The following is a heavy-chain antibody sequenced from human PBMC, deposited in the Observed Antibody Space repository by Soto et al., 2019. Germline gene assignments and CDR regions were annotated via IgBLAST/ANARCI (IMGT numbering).Heavy chain of an antibody. CDR2: ISAYNGNT. CDR1: GYTFTSYG. CDR3: ARVLGYCSSTSCPNWFDP. D-gene: IGHD2-2*01. J-gene: IGHJ5*02. V-gene: IGHV1-18*04. Sequence: ASVKVSCKASGYTFTSYGISWVRRAPGQGLEWMGWISAYNGNTNYAQKLQGRVTMTTDTSTSTAYMELRSLRSDDTAVYYCARVLGYCSSTSCPNWFDPWGQGTLVTVSS.